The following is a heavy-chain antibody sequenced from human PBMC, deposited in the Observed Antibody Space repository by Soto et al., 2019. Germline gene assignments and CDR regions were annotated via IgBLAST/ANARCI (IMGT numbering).Heavy chain of an antibody. Sequence: PAVSLRLSCAASGFTFSSYSMNWVRQAPGKGLEWVSSISSSSSYINYADSVKGRFTISRDNAKNTLYLQMNSLRAEDTAVYYYVRVSTIRGVITSYYSSYYMDVWGKGTTVPVSS. CDR1: GFTFSSYS. V-gene: IGHV3-21*01. CDR2: ISSSSSYI. J-gene: IGHJ6*03. CDR3: VRVSTIRGVITSYYSSYYMDV. D-gene: IGHD3-10*01.